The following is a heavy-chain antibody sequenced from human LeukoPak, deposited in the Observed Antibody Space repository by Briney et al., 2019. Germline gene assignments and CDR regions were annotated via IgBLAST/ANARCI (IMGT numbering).Heavy chain of an antibody. J-gene: IGHJ6*03. CDR3: ARDVMTTSYNYMDV. V-gene: IGHV4-38-2*02. Sequence: SETLSLTCTVSGYSISSGYYWGWIRQPPGKGLEWIGSIYHSGSTYYNPSLKSRVTISVDTSKNQFSLKLSSVTAADTAVYYCARDVMTTSYNYMDVWGKGTTVTVSS. CDR2: IYHSGST. CDR1: GYSISSGYY. D-gene: IGHD2/OR15-2a*01.